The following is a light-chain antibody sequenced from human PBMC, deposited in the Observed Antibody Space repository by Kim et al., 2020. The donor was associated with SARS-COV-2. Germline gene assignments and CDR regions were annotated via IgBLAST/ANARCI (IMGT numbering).Light chain of an antibody. CDR1: QDISIF. J-gene: IGKJ5*01. CDR2: TAS. Sequence: ASVGDRVTITCRASQDISIFLAWYQQIPRKAPKLLIYTASTWQIGVPSRFSGSGSGTEFTLTISSLQPEDFATYNFRQLDNYPIAFGQVTRLEIK. V-gene: IGKV1-9*01. CDR3: RQLDNYPIA.